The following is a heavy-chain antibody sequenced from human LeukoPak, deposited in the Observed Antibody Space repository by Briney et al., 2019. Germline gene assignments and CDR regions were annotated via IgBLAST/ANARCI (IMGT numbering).Heavy chain of an antibody. D-gene: IGHD6-25*01. Sequence: ASVKVSCKASGYTFTGYYIHWVRQAPGQGLEWMGWMNPNSGGTNYAQKFQGRVTMTRDTSISTAYMELSSLRSEDTAVYYCAREREAALCFDYWGQGTLVTVSS. J-gene: IGHJ4*02. V-gene: IGHV1-2*02. CDR3: AREREAALCFDY. CDR2: MNPNSGGT. CDR1: GYTFTGYY.